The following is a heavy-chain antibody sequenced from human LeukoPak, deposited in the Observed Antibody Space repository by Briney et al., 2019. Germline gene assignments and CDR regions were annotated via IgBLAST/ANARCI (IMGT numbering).Heavy chain of an antibody. CDR3: ARPQTYDSSGYYDNWFDP. CDR1: GGSISSYY. CDR2: IYYSGST. D-gene: IGHD3-22*01. J-gene: IGHJ5*02. V-gene: IGHV4-59*08. Sequence: SETLSLTCTVSGGSISSYYWSWIRQPPGKGLEWIGYIYYSGSTNYNPSLKSRVTISVDTSKNQFSLKLSSVTAADTAVYYCARPQTYDSSGYYDNWFDPWGQGTLVTVSS.